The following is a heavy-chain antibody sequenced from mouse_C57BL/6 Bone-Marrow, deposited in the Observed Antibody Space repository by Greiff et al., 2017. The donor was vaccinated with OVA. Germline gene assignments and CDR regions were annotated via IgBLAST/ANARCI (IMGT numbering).Heavy chain of an antibody. Sequence: EVQGVESGGGLVQPGESLKLSCESNEYEFPSHDMSWVRKTPEKRLELVAAINSDGGSTYYPDTMERRFVISRDNTKKTLYLHMSSLRSDDTALYYCASLMITTGRDFDYWGQGTTLTVSS. J-gene: IGHJ2*01. CDR2: INSDGGST. D-gene: IGHD2-4*01. CDR1: EYEFPSHD. V-gene: IGHV5-2*01. CDR3: ASLMITTGRDFDY.